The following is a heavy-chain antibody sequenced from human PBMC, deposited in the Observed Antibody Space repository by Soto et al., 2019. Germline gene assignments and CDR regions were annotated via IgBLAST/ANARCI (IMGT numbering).Heavy chain of an antibody. CDR3: AHRDSTGTTTYFDS. V-gene: IGHV2-5*02. J-gene: IGHJ4*02. D-gene: IGHD1-1*01. Sequence: SGPTLVNPTETLTLTCTFSGFSFTTTRMGVGWTRQPPGKALEWLAIIYWDGESRYNPLLRRRLTLTEDTSKNQVVLTMTNMDHNDTATYYCAHRDSTGTTTYFDSWGQGIPVTVSS. CDR1: GFSFTTTRMG. CDR2: IYWDGES.